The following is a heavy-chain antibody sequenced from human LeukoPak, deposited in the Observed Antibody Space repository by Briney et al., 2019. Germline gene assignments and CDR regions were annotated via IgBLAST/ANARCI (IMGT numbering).Heavy chain of an antibody. CDR3: VRVSGGNQPDY. CDR2: SYPGDSDT. CDR1: GYTFTNYW. D-gene: IGHD4-23*01. V-gene: IGHV5-51*01. J-gene: IGHJ4*02. Sequence: GESLKISCEGSGYTFTNYWIGWVRQMPGKGLEWMGISYPGDSDTRYCPSFQGQVTISADKYISTAYLQWSSLKASDNAMYYCVRVSGGNQPDYWGQGTLVTVSS.